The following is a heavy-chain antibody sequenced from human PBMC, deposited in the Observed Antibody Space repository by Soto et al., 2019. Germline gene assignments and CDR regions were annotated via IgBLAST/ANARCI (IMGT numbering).Heavy chain of an antibody. CDR2: IVVGSGNT. CDR3: AADSTLVGATIFDY. J-gene: IGHJ4*02. D-gene: IGHD1-26*01. Sequence: VKVSCKASGFTFTSSAVQWVRQARGQRLEWIGWIVVGSGNTNYAQKFQERVTITRDMSTSTAYMELSSLRSEDTAVYYCAADSTLVGATIFDYWGQGTLVTVSS. V-gene: IGHV1-58*01. CDR1: GFTFTSSA.